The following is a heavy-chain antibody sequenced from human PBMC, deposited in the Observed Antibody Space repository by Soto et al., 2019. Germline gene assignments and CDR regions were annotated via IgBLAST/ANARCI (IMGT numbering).Heavy chain of an antibody. J-gene: IGHJ6*02. CDR1: GYSFTSYW. V-gene: IGHV5-51*01. CDR3: ARHHSIVVVPAAPYYYYYGMDV. D-gene: IGHD2-2*01. Sequence: GESLKIPWKGPGYSFTSYWIGWVRQMPGKGLGWMGIIYPGAPDTRYSPSFQGQVTTSADKPISTAYLQWSSLKASDTAMYYCARHHSIVVVPAAPYYYYYGMDVWGQGTTVTVA. CDR2: IYPGAPDT.